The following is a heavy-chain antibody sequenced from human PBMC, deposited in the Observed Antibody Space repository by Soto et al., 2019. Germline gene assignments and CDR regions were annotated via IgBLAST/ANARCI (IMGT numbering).Heavy chain of an antibody. J-gene: IGHJ4*02. D-gene: IGHD2-15*01. CDR3: ARQRTTVVAQAYFDH. CDR1: GESISSSSYY. CDR2: IYYSGRT. Sequence: LSLTCIVSGESISSSSYYWGWIRQPPGKGLEWIGSIYYSGRTYYNPSFKSRVTISIDTSKNQFSLKLSSVTATDTAVYYCARQRTTVVAQAYFDHWGQGALVTVSS. V-gene: IGHV4-39*01.